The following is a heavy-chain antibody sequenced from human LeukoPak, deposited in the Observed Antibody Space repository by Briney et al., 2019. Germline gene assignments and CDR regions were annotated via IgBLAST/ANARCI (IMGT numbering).Heavy chain of an antibody. CDR2: ISYDGSNK. V-gene: IGHV3-30*18. CDR3: AKGIQWLVFGYYGMDV. D-gene: IGHD6-19*01. Sequence: PGGSLRLSCAASGFTFSSYGMHWVRQAPGKGLEWVAVISYDGSNKYYADSVKGRFTISRDNSKNTLYLQMNSLRAVDTAVYYCAKGIQWLVFGYYGMDVWGQGTTVTVSS. CDR1: GFTFSSYG. J-gene: IGHJ6*02.